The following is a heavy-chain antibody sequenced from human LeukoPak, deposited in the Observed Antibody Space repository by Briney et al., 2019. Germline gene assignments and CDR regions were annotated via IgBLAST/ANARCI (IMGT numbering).Heavy chain of an antibody. CDR1: GDSVSSNSAA. J-gene: IGHJ4*02. CDR3: ARDKGLLWFGELYNFDY. CDR2: TYYRSKWYN. D-gene: IGHD3-10*01. V-gene: IGHV6-1*01. Sequence: SQTPSLTCAISGDSVSSNSAAWSWIRQSPSRGLEWLGRTYYRSKWYNDYAVSVKSRITINPDTSKNQFSLQLNSVTPEDTAVYYCARDKGLLWFGELYNFDYWGQGTLVTVSS.